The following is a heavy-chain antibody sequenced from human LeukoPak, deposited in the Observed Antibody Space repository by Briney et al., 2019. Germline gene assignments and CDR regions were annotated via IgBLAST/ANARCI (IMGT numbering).Heavy chain of an antibody. Sequence: GGSLRLSCTASGFTFSSYGMHWVRQAPGKGLEWVAVISYDGSNKYYADSVKGRFTISRDNSKNTLYLQMNSLRAEDTAVYYAAAGKIFDYWGQGTLVTVSS. CDR2: ISYDGSNK. V-gene: IGHV3-30*03. D-gene: IGHD6-13*01. CDR3: AAGKIFDY. CDR1: GFTFSSYG. J-gene: IGHJ4*02.